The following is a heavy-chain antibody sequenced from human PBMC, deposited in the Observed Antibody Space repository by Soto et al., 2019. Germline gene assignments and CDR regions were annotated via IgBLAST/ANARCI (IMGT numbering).Heavy chain of an antibody. V-gene: IGHV4-4*02. Sequence: QVQLQESGPGLVKPSGTLSLTCAVSGGSIGSSNWWSWVRQSPGKGLEWIGEIYDSGSTNYNPSLKSRVTISLDKSKNQFSLKLSSVNAADTAVDYCARLKTYDILNKSDYWGQGSLVTVSS. CDR1: GGSIGSSNW. CDR3: ARLKTYDILNKSDY. J-gene: IGHJ4*02. D-gene: IGHD3-9*01. CDR2: IYDSGST.